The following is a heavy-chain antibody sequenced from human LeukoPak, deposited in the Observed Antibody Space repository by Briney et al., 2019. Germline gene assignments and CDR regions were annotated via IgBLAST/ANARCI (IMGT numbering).Heavy chain of an antibody. V-gene: IGHV3-23*01. J-gene: IGHJ3*02. D-gene: IGHD3-3*01. CDR3: AKERGDYDFWSGYYSGHAFDI. CDR2: ISGSGGST. CDR1: GFTGSSNY. Sequence: GGSLRLSCAASGFTGSSNYMSWVRQAPGKGLEWVSAISGSGGSTYYADSVKGRFTISRDNSKNTLYLQMNSLRAEDTAVYYCAKERGDYDFWSGYYSGHAFDIWGQGTMVTVSS.